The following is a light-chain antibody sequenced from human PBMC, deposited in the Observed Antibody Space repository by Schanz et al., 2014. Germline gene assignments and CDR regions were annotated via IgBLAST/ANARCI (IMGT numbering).Light chain of an antibody. CDR1: SSDVGAYNY. V-gene: IGLV2-14*01. CDR2: DVS. J-gene: IGLJ1*01. Sequence: QSALTQPASVSGSPGQSITISCTGTSSDVGAYNYVSWYQQPPGKAPKLIIYDVSNRPSGVSNRFSGSKSGNTASLTISGLQAEDEADYYCSSYTTSSTTVFGTGTKLTVL. CDR3: SSYTTSSTTV.